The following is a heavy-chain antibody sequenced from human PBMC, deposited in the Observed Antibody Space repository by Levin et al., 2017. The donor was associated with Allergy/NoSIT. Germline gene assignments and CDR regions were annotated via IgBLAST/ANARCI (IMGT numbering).Heavy chain of an antibody. J-gene: IGHJ6*04. CDR2: IYYSGST. CDR3: ARDRIAAAGSWVPMDV. CDR1: GGSISSYY. V-gene: IGHV4-59*01. D-gene: IGHD6-13*01. Sequence: SQTLSLTCTVSGGSISSYYWSWIRPPPGKGLEWIGYIYYSGSTNYNPSLKSRVTISVDTSKNQFSLKLSSVTAADTAVYYCARDRIAAAGSWVPMDVWGKGTTVTVSS.